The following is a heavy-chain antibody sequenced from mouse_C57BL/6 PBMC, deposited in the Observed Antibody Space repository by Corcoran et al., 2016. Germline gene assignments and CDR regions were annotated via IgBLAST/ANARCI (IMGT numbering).Heavy chain of an antibody. V-gene: IGHV9-3*01. Sequence: QIQLVQSGPELKKPGETVKISCKASGYTFTTYGMSWVKQAPGMGLKWMGWINTYSGVPTYADDFKGRFAFSLETSASTAYLQINNLKNEDTATYFCARWDYGPQGYFDYWGQGTTLTVSS. CDR1: GYTFTTYG. CDR3: ARWDYGPQGYFDY. D-gene: IGHD1-1*02. J-gene: IGHJ2*01. CDR2: INTYSGVP.